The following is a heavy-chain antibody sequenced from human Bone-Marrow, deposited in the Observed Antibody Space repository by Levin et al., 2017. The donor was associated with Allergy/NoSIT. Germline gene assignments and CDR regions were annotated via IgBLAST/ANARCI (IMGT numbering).Heavy chain of an antibody. CDR3: AKGQGITAGGNGIDS. Sequence: GGSLRLSCAASGFTFRSYWMTWVRQAPGKALEWVANINQDGSQKYDVDSVRGRFTISRDNAKNSVHLQMNSLRAEDTAIYYCAKGQGITAGGNGIDSWGQGTLVTVSS. CDR2: INQDGSQK. J-gene: IGHJ4*02. D-gene: IGHD6-13*01. V-gene: IGHV3-7*01. CDR1: GFTFRSYW.